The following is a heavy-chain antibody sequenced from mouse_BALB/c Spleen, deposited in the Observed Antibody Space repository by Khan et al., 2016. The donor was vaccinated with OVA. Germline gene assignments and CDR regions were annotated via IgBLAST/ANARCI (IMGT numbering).Heavy chain of an antibody. Sequence: EVQLQESGPGLVKPSQSLSLTCTVTGYSITSDYAWNWIRQFPGNKLEWMGYISYTGSTSYNPSLKGRISIPQDTYKNQFFLQLNSVTSEETATYYCAISLYYCDSYALDYWGQGTSVTVSS. CDR1: GYSITSDYA. J-gene: IGHJ4*01. D-gene: IGHD2-13*01. V-gene: IGHV3-2*02. CDR2: ISYTGST. CDR3: AISLYYCDSYALDY.